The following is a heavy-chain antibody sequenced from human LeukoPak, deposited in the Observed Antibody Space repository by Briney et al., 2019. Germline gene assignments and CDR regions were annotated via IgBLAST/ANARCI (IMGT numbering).Heavy chain of an antibody. J-gene: IGHJ3*02. D-gene: IGHD2-2*01. CDR1: GFTFGDYA. CDR2: ISSSGSNI. V-gene: IGHV3-48*03. Sequence: GGSLRLSCTTSGFTFGDYAMSWFRQAPGKGLEWVSYISSSGSNIKYADSVKGRFTISRGHAKNSVYLQMNSLRAEDTAVYYCARDIEGQYQDAFDIWGQGTMVTVSS. CDR3: ARDIEGQYQDAFDI.